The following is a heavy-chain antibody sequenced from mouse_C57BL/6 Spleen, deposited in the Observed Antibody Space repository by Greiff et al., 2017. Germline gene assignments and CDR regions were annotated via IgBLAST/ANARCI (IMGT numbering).Heavy chain of an antibody. CDR1: GYTFTDYE. V-gene: IGHV1-15*01. CDR2: IDPETGGT. CDR3: TRWGTTVVAD. D-gene: IGHD1-1*01. J-gene: IGHJ2*01. Sequence: VQLQQSGAELVRPGASVTLSCKASGYTFTDYEMHWVKQTPVHGLEWIGAIDPETGGTAYNQKFKGKAILTADKSSSTAYMELRSLTSEDSAVYYCTRWGTTVVADWGQGTTLTVSS.